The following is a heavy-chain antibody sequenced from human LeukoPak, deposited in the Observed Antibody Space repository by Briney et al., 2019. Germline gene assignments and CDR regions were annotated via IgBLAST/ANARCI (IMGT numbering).Heavy chain of an antibody. J-gene: IGHJ4*02. CDR2: IRYDGSNK. Sequence: GGSLRLSCVVSGFTFSSYAMNWVRQAPGKGLEWVAFIRYDGSNKYYADSVKGRFTISRDNSKNTLYLQMNSLRAEDTAVYYCAKDERLSIDYWGQGTLVTVSS. V-gene: IGHV3-30*02. CDR1: GFTFSSYA. CDR3: AKDERLSIDY. D-gene: IGHD2-21*02.